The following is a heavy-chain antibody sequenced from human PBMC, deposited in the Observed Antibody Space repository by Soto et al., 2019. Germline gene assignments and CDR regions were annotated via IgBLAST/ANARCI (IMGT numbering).Heavy chain of an antibody. D-gene: IGHD2-2*01. CDR3: AREVNNVEVPGYGMDV. CDR1: GFIFSDHY. V-gene: IGHV3-72*01. CDR2: TRKKGNSYTT. Sequence: EVQVVESGGGLVQPGESLRLSCVVSGFIFSDHYMDWVRQAPGKGLEWVGRTRKKGNSYTTEYAASVKGRLTISRDDSRNSLFLQMNSLKTEDTAVYYCAREVNNVEVPGYGMDVWGQGTTVTVSS. J-gene: IGHJ6*02.